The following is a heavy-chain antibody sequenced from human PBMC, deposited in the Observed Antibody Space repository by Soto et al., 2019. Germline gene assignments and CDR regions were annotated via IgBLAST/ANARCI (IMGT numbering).Heavy chain of an antibody. D-gene: IGHD2-2*01. CDR2: ISYDGSNK. CDR3: AKDSLCPSY. J-gene: IGHJ4*02. Sequence: GGSLTLSCAASGFTFSSYAMHWVRQAPDKGLEWVAVISYDGSNKYYADSVKGRFTISRDNSKNTLYLQMNSLRAEDTAVYYCAKDSLCPSYWGQGTLVTVSS. CDR1: GFTFSSYA. V-gene: IGHV3-30*04.